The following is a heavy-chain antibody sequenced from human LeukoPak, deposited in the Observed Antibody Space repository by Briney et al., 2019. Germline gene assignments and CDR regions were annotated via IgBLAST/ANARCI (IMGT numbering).Heavy chain of an antibody. V-gene: IGHV1-2*02. CDR2: INPNSGGT. CDR1: GYTFTRFY. J-gene: IGHJ4*02. D-gene: IGHD1-14*01. Sequence: ASVKVSCKASGYTFTRFYMHWVRLAPGQGLEWMGWINPNSGGTNYAQKFQGRVTMTRDTSISTAYMELSRLRSDDTAVYYCARVIDGTFDYWGQGTLVTVSS. CDR3: ARVIDGTFDY.